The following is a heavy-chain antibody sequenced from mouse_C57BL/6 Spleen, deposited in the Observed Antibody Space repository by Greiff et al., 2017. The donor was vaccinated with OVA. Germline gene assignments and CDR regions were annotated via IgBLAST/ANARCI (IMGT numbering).Heavy chain of an antibody. CDR3: ARRDSSGYLFFDY. Sequence: QVQLQQSGPELVKPGASVKISCKASGYAFSSSWMNWVKQRPGTGLEWIGRIYPGDGGTNYNGKFKGKATLTADKSSSTAYMQLSSLTSEDSAVYFCARRDSSGYLFFDYWGQGTTLTVSS. V-gene: IGHV1-82*01. D-gene: IGHD3-2*02. J-gene: IGHJ2*01. CDR2: IYPGDGGT. CDR1: GYAFSSSW.